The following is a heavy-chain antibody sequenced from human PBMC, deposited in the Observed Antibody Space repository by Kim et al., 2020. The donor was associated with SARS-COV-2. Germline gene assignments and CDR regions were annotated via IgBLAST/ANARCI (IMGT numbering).Heavy chain of an antibody. CDR3: ARAEGYYDSSGYYPDY. Sequence: GGSLRLSCAASGFTVSSNYMSWVRQAPGKGLEWVSVIYSGGSTYYADSVKGRFTISRDNSKNTLYLQMNSLRAEDTAVYYCARAEGYYDSSGYYPDYWGQGTLVTVSS. V-gene: IGHV3-66*02. D-gene: IGHD3-22*01. CDR1: GFTVSSNY. J-gene: IGHJ4*02. CDR2: IYSGGST.